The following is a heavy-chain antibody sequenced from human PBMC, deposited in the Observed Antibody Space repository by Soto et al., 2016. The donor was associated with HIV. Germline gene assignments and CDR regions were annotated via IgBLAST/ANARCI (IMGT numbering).Heavy chain of an antibody. CDR1: GYTFTGYY. CDR2: INPNSGGT. D-gene: IGHD1-26*01. V-gene: IGHV1-2*02. Sequence: QVQLVQSGAEVKKPGASVKVSCKASGYTFTGYYMHWVRQAPGQGLEWMGWINPNSGGTNYAQKFQGRVTMTRDTSISTAYMELSSLTFDDTAVYYCTRDQGEPGPGNAFDIWGQGTMVTVSS. J-gene: IGHJ3*02. CDR3: TRDQGEPGPGNAFDI.